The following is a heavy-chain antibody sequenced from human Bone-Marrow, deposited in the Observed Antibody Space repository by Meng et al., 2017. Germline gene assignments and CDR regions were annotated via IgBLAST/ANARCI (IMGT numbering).Heavy chain of an antibody. Sequence: GGSLRLSCAASGFTVSSNEMSWVRQAPGKGLEWVSSISGGSTYYADSRKGRFTISRDNSKNTLHLQMNSLRAEDTAVYYCARVWVVGATPYGVDYWGQGTLVTVSS. V-gene: IGHV3-38-3*01. CDR3: ARVWVVGATPYGVDY. CDR2: ISGGST. D-gene: IGHD1-26*01. J-gene: IGHJ4*02. CDR1: GFTVSSNE.